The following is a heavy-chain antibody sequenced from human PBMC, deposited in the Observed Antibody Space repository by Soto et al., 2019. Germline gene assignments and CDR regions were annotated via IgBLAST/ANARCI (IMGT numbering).Heavy chain of an antibody. CDR2: ISSSSSYI. CDR3: ARDSDRYSSGRDY. Sequence: EVQLVESGGGLVKPGGSLRLSCAASGFTFSSYSMNWVRQAPGKGLEWVSSISSSSSYIYYADSVKGRFTISRDNAKNSLYLQMNSLRAEDTAVYYCARDSDRYSSGRDYWGQGTLVTVSS. V-gene: IGHV3-21*01. CDR1: GFTFSSYS. J-gene: IGHJ4*02. D-gene: IGHD6-19*01.